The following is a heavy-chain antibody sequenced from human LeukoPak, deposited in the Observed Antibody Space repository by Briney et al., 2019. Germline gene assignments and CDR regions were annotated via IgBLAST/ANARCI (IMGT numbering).Heavy chain of an antibody. V-gene: IGHV1-18*04. Sequence: ASVKVSCKASGYTFTTYGISGVRQAPRQGLEWMGWISAYSGNTNYAQKLQGRVTMTTDTSTSTAYMELRSLRSDDTAVYYCARSRFLPGIAAAAGDDFDYWGQGTLVTVSS. J-gene: IGHJ4*02. CDR3: ARSRFLPGIAAAAGDDFDY. CDR1: GYTFTTYG. D-gene: IGHD6-13*01. CDR2: ISAYSGNT.